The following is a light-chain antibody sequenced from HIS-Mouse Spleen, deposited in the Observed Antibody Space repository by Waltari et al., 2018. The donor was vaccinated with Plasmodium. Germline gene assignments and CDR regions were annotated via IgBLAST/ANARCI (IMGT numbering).Light chain of an antibody. J-gene: IGLJ2*01. CDR3: QSYDSSLSGSV. Sequence: QSVLTQPPSVSGAPGQRVTISCTGSSSNIGAGYDVHWYQQLPGTAPKRLICGNSNRPSGVPDRFSGSKSGTSASLAITGLQAEDEADYYGQSYDSSLSGSVFGGGTKLTVL. CDR1: SSNIGAGYD. V-gene: IGLV1-40*01. CDR2: GNS.